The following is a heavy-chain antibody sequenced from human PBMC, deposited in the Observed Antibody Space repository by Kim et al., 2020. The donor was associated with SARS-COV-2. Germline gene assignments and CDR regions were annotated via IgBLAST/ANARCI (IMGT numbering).Heavy chain of an antibody. J-gene: IGHJ4*02. CDR3: ARLGYCSSTSCSLIDY. D-gene: IGHD2-2*01. CDR2: IYYTGST. V-gene: IGHV4-59*08. Sequence: KGLDWIGNIYYTGSTNYTHSLKSRVTISVDTSKNPFSLKLSSVTAADTAVYYCARLGYCSSTSCSLIDYWGQGTLVTVSS.